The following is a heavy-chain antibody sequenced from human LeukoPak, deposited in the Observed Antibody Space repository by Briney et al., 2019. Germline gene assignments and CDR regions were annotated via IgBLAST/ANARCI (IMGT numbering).Heavy chain of an antibody. CDR1: GGSISSYY. V-gene: IGHV4-59*01. J-gene: IGHJ4*02. CDR2: IYYSGST. CDR3: AREVYSSGLEY. Sequence: SETLSLTCTVSGGSISSYYWSWIRQPPGKGLEWIGYIYYSGSTNYNPSLKRRVTISVDTSKNQFSLKLSSVTAADTAVYYCAREVYSSGLEYWGQGTLVTVSS. D-gene: IGHD6-19*01.